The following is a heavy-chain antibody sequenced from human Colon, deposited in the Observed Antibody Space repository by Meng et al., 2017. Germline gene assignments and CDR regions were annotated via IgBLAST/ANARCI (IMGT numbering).Heavy chain of an antibody. CDR1: GFTFSSNS. CDR3: AKGDPDYDSSGYYPGRFEY. D-gene: IGHD3-22*01. Sequence: EVQLVESGGGLVKPGGSLRLSCAASGFTFSSNSMNWVRQAPGKGLEWVSSIRSSSSHIYYVDSVEGRFTISRDNAKNSLYLQMNSLRAEDTAVYYCAKGDPDYDSSGYYPGRFEYWGQGILVTVSS. CDR2: IRSSSSHI. V-gene: IGHV3-21*01. J-gene: IGHJ4*02.